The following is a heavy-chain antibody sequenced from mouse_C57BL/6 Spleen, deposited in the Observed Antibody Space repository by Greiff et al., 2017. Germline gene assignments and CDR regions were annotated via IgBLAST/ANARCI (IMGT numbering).Heavy chain of an antibody. V-gene: IGHV2-2*01. J-gene: IGHJ4*01. D-gene: IGHD1-1*01. Sequence: QVQLKESGPGLVQPSQSLSITCTVSGFSLTSYGVHWVRQSPGQGLEWLGVIWSGGSTDYNAAFISRLSISKDNSKSQVFFKMNSLQADDTAIYYCARSPIYYYGSLYYAMDYWGQGTSVTVSS. CDR3: ARSPIYYYGSLYYAMDY. CDR1: GFSLTSYG. CDR2: IWSGGST.